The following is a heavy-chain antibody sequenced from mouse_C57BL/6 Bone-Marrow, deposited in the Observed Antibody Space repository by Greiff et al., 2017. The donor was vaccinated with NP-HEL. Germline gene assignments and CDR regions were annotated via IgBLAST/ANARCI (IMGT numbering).Heavy chain of an antibody. CDR2: IYPRSGNT. D-gene: IGHD2-2*01. V-gene: IGHV1-81*01. CDR1: GYTFTSYG. Sequence: QVQLQQSGAELARPGASVKLSCKASGYTFTSYGISWVKQRTGQGLEWIGEIYPRSGNTYYNEKFKGKATLTADKSSSTAYMELRSLTSEDSAFYFCARERGYAWFAYWGQGTLVTVSA. CDR3: ARERGYAWFAY. J-gene: IGHJ3*01.